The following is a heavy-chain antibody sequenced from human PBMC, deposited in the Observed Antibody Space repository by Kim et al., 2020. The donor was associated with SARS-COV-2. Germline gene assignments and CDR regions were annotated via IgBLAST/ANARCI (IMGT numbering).Heavy chain of an antibody. D-gene: IGHD3-10*01. Sequence: SETLSLTCTVSGGSISSYYWSWIRQPPGKGLEWIGYIYYSGSTNYNPSLKSRVTISVDTSKNQFSLKLSSVTAADTAVYYCAREPRITMVRGVTTGYYYGMDVWGQGTTVTVSS. CDR3: AREPRITMVRGVTTGYYYGMDV. CDR1: GGSISSYY. CDR2: IYYSGST. J-gene: IGHJ6*02. V-gene: IGHV4-59*01.